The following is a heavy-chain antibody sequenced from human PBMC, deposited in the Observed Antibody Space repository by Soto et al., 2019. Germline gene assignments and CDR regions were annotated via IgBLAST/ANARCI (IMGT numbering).Heavy chain of an antibody. Sequence: EVRLLESGGGLVQPGGSLRLSCATSGLTFSNYAMSWVRQAPGGGLEWVSSMSGSSSTTYYADSVRGRFTISRDRSKNTLYLQMSSLRAEDRALYYCAKNQERELPRVIDFWGQGTLVTVSS. D-gene: IGHD1-7*01. CDR1: GLTFSNYA. V-gene: IGHV3-23*01. J-gene: IGHJ4*02. CDR3: AKNQERELPRVIDF. CDR2: MSGSSSTT.